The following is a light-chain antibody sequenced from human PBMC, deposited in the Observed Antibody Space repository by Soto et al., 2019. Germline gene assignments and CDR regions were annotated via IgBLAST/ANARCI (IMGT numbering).Light chain of an antibody. Sequence: EVVMTQSPATLSVSPGERATLSCRASQSVRSHLAWYQQKPGQAPSLLIFGAFTRATGVPARFSGSESGTEFTLTISSLQSEDVALYFCQQYNDWPRTFGGGTKVEMK. CDR1: QSVRSH. V-gene: IGKV3-15*01. CDR2: GAF. J-gene: IGKJ4*01. CDR3: QQYNDWPRT.